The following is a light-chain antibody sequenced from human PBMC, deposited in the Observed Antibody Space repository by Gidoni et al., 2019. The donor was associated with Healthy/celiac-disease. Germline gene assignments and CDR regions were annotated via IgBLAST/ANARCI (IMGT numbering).Light chain of an antibody. J-gene: IGKJ5*01. CDR1: HSLLDTDDGNTY. V-gene: IGKV2-40*01. CDR2: MVS. CDR3: MQRLECSSIT. Sequence: DIVMTQTPLSLPVTPGEPASISCRSSHSLLDTDDGNTYLDWYLQKPGQSPQLLIYMVSYRASGVPDRFSGSGSGTDFTLKISRVEAEDVGVYYCMQRLECSSITFGQGTRLEIK.